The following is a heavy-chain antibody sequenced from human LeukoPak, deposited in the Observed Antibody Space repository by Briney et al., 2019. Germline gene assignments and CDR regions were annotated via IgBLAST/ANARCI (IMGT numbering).Heavy chain of an antibody. CDR3: AREGPDESLSN. Sequence: AASVKVSCKASGYTFTHYALNWVRQAPGQRLEWMGWINTKTGNPIYAQGLTGRFVFSLDTSVSTAYLQISSLEPEDTAVYYCAREGPDESLSNWGQGTLVTVSS. J-gene: IGHJ4*02. CDR1: GYTFTHYA. V-gene: IGHV7-4-1*02. D-gene: IGHD5/OR15-5a*01. CDR2: INTKTGNP.